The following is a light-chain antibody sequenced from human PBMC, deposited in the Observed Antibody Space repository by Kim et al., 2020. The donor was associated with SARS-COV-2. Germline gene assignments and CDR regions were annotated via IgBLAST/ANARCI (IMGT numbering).Light chain of an antibody. J-gene: IGLJ1*01. Sequence: APGPTATITRGGDDIGTKSVHWTQQRPGQAPGVVIYYGSDRPSGIPERFSGSNAGNTTTLTISRVEAGDEADYYCQVWDTRSDHYVFGTGTKVTVL. CDR2: YGS. CDR3: QVWDTRSDHYV. V-gene: IGLV3-21*04. CDR1: DIGTKS.